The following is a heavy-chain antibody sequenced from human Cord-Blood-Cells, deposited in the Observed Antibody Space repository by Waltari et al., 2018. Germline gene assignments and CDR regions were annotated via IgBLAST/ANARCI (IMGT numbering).Heavy chain of an antibody. Sequence: QVQLQESGPGLVKPSETLSLTCTVPGGSISSYYWSWIRQPPGKGREWIGCIYYSGSTNYNPSLKSRVTISVDTSKNQFSLKLSSVTAADTAVYYCARVDPWGYYGSGSYYMGLNDWYFDLWGRGTLVTVSS. J-gene: IGHJ2*01. CDR2: IYYSGST. V-gene: IGHV4-59*01. CDR1: GGSISSYY. D-gene: IGHD3-10*01. CDR3: ARVDPWGYYGSGSYYMGLNDWYFDL.